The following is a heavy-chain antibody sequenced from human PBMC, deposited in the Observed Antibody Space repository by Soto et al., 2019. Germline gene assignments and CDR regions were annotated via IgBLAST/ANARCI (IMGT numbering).Heavy chain of an antibody. D-gene: IGHD4-4*01. Sequence: GGSLRLSCVASGLNLRNAWMSWVRQAPGKGLEWVGRITTKTEGGTTDYAPPVKGRFIISRDDSKNTMYLQMYGLKTEDTAFYYCTTLFTGCYSRYWYYHIWGRGTLVPVSS. CDR3: TTLFTGCYSRYWYYHI. J-gene: IGHJ2*01. V-gene: IGHV3-15*01. CDR2: ITTKTEGGTT. CDR1: GLNLRNAW.